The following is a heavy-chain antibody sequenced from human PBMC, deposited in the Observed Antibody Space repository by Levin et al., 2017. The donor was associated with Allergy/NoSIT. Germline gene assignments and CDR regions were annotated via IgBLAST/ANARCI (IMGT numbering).Heavy chain of an antibody. CDR1: GFTFSSYS. CDR3: ARPAAIFGVVLFDY. D-gene: IGHD3-3*01. Sequence: GGSLRLSCAASGFTFSSYSMNWVRQAPGKGLEWVSSISSSSSYIYYADSVKGRFTISRDNAKNSLYLQMNSLRAEDTAVYYCARPAAIFGVVLFDYWGQGTLVTVSS. J-gene: IGHJ4*02. V-gene: IGHV3-21*01. CDR2: ISSSSSYI.